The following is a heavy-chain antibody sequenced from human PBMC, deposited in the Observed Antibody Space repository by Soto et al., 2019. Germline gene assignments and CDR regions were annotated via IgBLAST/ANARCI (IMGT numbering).Heavy chain of an antibody. CDR2: ISAYNGNT. D-gene: IGHD3-22*01. CDR3: ARGQIPNYYDNNWFDP. Sequence: ASVKVSCKASGYTFTSYGISWVRQAPGQGLEWMGWISAYNGNTNYAQKLQGRVTMTTDTSTSTAYMELRSLRSDDTAVYYCARGQIPNYYDNNWFDPWGQGTLVTVSS. V-gene: IGHV1-18*01. J-gene: IGHJ5*02. CDR1: GYTFTSYG.